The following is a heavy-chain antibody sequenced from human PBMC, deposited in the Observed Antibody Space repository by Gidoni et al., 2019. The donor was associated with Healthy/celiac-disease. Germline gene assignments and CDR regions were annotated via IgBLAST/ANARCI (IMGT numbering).Heavy chain of an antibody. D-gene: IGHD3-16*02. Sequence: EVQLVDSGGGLVQPGGSLRLSCSASAFSFRSYAMHWVRQAPGKGLEYVSAISSNGGSTYYADSVKGRFTISRDNSKNTLYLQMSSLRAEDTAVYYCVKLGDYVWGSYRYTLDYWGQGTLVTVSS. CDR3: VKLGDYVWGSYRYTLDY. CDR2: ISSNGGST. CDR1: AFSFRSYA. V-gene: IGHV3-64D*06. J-gene: IGHJ4*02.